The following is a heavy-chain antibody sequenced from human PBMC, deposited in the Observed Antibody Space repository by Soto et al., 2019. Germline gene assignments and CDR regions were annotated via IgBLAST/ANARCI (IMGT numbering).Heavy chain of an antibody. D-gene: IGHD6-6*01. CDR1: GFTVSSNY. Sequence: GGSLRLSGAASGFTVSSNYMSWVRQAPGKGLEWVSVIYSGGSTYYADSVKGRFTISRDNSKNTLYLQMNSLRAEDTAVYYCARDIAARPSYSYYSGMDVWGQGTTVTVSS. V-gene: IGHV3-53*01. CDR2: IYSGGST. J-gene: IGHJ6*02. CDR3: ARDIAARPSYSYYSGMDV.